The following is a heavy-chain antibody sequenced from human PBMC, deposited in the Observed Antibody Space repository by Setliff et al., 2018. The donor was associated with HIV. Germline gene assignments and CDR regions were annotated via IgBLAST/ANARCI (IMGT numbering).Heavy chain of an antibody. V-gene: IGHV4-39*01. D-gene: IGHD2-15*01. J-gene: IGHJ4*02. CDR1: GGSVSSPSYY. Sequence: SETLSLTCAVPGGSVSSPSYYWGWIRQPPGKGLEWIGSVYNTGSTNYNPSLKSRVAMSVDTSRNQFSLKLTSVTAADTAVYYCARRPIKGYGPFDSWGPGTLVTVSS. CDR3: ARRPIKGYGPFDS. CDR2: VYNTGST.